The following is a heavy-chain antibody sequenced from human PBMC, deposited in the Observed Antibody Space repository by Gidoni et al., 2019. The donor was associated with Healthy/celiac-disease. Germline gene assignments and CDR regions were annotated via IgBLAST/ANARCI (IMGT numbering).Heavy chain of an antibody. Sequence: EVQLVQSGAEVKKPGESLKISCKGSGYSFTSYWIGWVRQMPGKGLEWMGIIYPGDSDTRYSPSFQGQVTISADKSISTAYLQWSSLKASDTAMYYCARLLPRVVPAANWFDPWGQGTLVTVSS. CDR3: ARLLPRVVPAANWFDP. V-gene: IGHV5-51*01. CDR1: GYSFTSYW. J-gene: IGHJ5*02. D-gene: IGHD2-2*01. CDR2: IYPGDSDT.